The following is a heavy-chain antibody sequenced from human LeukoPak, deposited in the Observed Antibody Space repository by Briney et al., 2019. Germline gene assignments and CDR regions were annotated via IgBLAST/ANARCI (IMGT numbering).Heavy chain of an antibody. D-gene: IGHD1-26*01. J-gene: IGHJ4*02. V-gene: IGHV4-61*01. CDR1: GGSIGGNSY. CDR3: ARGGASSIPLDY. CDR2: ISNSGST. Sequence: SETLSLTCTVSGGSIGGNSYWSWIRQPPGKGPEWIGHISNSGSTYYNPSLSSRVTISLDTSKNQFSLKLRSVTAADTAVYYCARGGASSIPLDYWGRGTLVTVSS.